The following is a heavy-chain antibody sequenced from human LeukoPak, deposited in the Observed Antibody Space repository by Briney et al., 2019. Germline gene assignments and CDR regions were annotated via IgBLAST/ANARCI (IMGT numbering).Heavy chain of an antibody. CDR3: VSSYGGYVLDY. Sequence: SETLSLTCTVSGGSISSYSWNWIRQSPGKGLEWIGRAYHSGSINYNSSLKSRVTISVDTSKNQFSLNLSSVTAADTAVYYCVSSYGGYVLDYWGQGTLVIVSS. J-gene: IGHJ4*02. CDR1: GGSISSYS. V-gene: IGHV4-59*01. D-gene: IGHD5-12*01. CDR2: AYHSGSI.